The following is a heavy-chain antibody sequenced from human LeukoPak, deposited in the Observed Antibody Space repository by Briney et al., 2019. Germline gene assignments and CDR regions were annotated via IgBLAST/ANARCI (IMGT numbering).Heavy chain of an antibody. J-gene: IGHJ6*02. D-gene: IGHD1-26*01. Sequence: SETLSLTCTVSGGSISSYYWSWIRQPPGKGLEWIGYIYYSGSTSYNPSLKSRVTISVDTSKNQFSLKLSSVTAADTAVYYCARDREGPYGMDVWGQGTTVTVSS. CDR3: ARDREGPYGMDV. CDR2: IYYSGST. V-gene: IGHV4-59*01. CDR1: GGSISSYY.